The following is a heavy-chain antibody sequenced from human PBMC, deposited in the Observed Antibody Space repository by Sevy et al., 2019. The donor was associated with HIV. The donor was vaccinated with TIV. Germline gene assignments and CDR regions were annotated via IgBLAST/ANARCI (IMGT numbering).Heavy chain of an antibody. Sequence: GGSLRLSCAASGFTFSTYAMHWVRQAPGKGLEWVAVISYDGSNTYYADSVKGRFTISRDSSKNTLYLQMNSLRAEDTAVYFCARDGGYDGRGYDLSNYWGQGTLVTVSS. D-gene: IGHD3-22*01. CDR3: ARDGGYDGRGYDLSNY. V-gene: IGHV3-30*04. CDR2: ISYDGSNT. J-gene: IGHJ4*02. CDR1: GFTFSTYA.